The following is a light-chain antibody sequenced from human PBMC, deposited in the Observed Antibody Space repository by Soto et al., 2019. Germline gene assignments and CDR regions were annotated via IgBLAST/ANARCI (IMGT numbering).Light chain of an antibody. CDR3: QQSDDLPYT. CDR2: STS. CDR1: QNITTF. J-gene: IGKJ2*01. V-gene: IGKV1-39*01. Sequence: DIQVTQSPSSLSASVGDTVILTCRATQNITTFLNWYHQKPGEGPKLLIYSTSSLQTGVPSRFSGTGSGTVFTLTISSLLPEDFATYYCQQSDDLPYTFGQGTKVDLK.